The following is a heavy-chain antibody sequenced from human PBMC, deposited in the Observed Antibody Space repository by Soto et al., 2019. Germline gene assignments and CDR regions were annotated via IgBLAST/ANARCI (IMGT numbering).Heavy chain of an antibody. CDR3: AGTYYYGSRRWP. Sequence: SETLSLTCTVSGGSISSYYWSWIRQPPGKGLEWIGYIYYTGSTNYNPSLKSRVTISVDTSKNQFSLKLSSVTAADTAVYYCAGTYYYGSRRWPWGQGTLVTVSS. V-gene: IGHV4-59*01. J-gene: IGHJ4*02. CDR1: GGSISSYY. CDR2: IYYTGST. D-gene: IGHD3-10*01.